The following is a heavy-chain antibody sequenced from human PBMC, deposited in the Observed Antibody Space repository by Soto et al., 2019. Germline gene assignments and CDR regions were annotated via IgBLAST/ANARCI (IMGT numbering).Heavy chain of an antibody. Sequence: PGGSLRLSCAASGFTFSSYGMHWVRQAPGKGLEWVAVIWYDGSNKYYADSVKGRFTISRDNSKNTLYLQMNSLRAGDTAVYYCARDRLGYYYDSSGPDYWGQGTLVTVSS. CDR3: ARDRLGYYYDSSGPDY. V-gene: IGHV3-33*01. CDR2: IWYDGSNK. CDR1: GFTFSSYG. D-gene: IGHD3-22*01. J-gene: IGHJ4*02.